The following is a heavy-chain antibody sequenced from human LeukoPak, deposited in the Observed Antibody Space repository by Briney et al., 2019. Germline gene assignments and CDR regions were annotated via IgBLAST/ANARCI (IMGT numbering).Heavy chain of an antibody. D-gene: IGHD6-13*01. V-gene: IGHV3-23*01. J-gene: IGHJ6*02. CDR1: GFTFSSYA. CDR3: AKGIAAAGLYHYYGMDV. Sequence: GGSLRLSCAASGFTFSSYAMSWVRQAPGKGLEWVSAISGSGGSTYYADSVKGRFTISRDNSKNTLYLQMNSLRAEDTAVYYCAKGIAAAGLYHYYGMDVWGQGTTVTVSS. CDR2: ISGSGGST.